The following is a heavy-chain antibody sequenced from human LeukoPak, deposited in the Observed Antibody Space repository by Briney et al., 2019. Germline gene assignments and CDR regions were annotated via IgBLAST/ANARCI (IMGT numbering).Heavy chain of an antibody. CDR1: GFTFSSYW. CDR2: IKQDGSEK. Sequence: PGGSLRLSCAASGFTFSSYWMSWVRQAPGKGLEWVANIKQDGSEKYYVDSVKGRFTISRDNAKNSLYLQMNSLRAEDTAVYYCARAFHTFYGSRPIGDAFDIWGQGTMVTVSS. J-gene: IGHJ3*02. CDR3: ARAFHTFYGSRPIGDAFDI. D-gene: IGHD3-10*01. V-gene: IGHV3-7*01.